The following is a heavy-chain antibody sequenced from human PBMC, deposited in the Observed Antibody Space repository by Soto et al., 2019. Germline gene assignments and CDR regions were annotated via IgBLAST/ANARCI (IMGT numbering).Heavy chain of an antibody. D-gene: IGHD2-15*01. CDR1: GGSISSGGYS. J-gene: IGHJ4*02. CDR3: ARGEVAALGY. CDR2: IYHIGST. V-gene: IGHV4-30-2*01. Sequence: QLQLQESGSGLVKPSQTLSLTCAVSGGSISSGGYSWGWIRKPPGKGLEWIGYIYHIGSTYYTPSRKSRVTILVDRSKNQFSLKLSSVTAADTDVYYCARGEVAALGYWGQGTLVTVSS.